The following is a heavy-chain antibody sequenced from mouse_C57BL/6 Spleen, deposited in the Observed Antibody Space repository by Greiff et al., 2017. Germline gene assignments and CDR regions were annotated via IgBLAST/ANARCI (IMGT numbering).Heavy chain of an antibody. Sequence: QVQLQQSGAELVRPGSSVKLSCKASGYTFTSYWMHWVKQRPIQGLEWIGNIDPSDSETHYNQKFKDKATLTVDKSSSTAYMQLSSLTSEDSAVYYCARGDYYGSSYDWFAYWGQGTLVTVSA. CDR2: IDPSDSET. CDR3: ARGDYYGSSYDWFAY. CDR1: GYTFTSYW. J-gene: IGHJ3*01. D-gene: IGHD1-1*01. V-gene: IGHV1-52*01.